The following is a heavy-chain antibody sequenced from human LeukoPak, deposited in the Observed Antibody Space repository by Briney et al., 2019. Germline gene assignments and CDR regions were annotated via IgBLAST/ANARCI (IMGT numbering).Heavy chain of an antibody. Sequence: GGSLRLSCAASGFTFSSYWMHWVRQAPGKGLVWVSRINSDGSSTSYADSVKGRFTISRDNAKNTLYLQMNSLRAEDTAVYYCARATPSSGYDAFAYYYYYYYGMDVWGQGTTVTVSS. CDR1: GFTFSSYW. CDR2: INSDGSST. J-gene: IGHJ6*02. CDR3: ARATPSSGYDAFAYYYYYYYGMDV. D-gene: IGHD5-12*01. V-gene: IGHV3-74*01.